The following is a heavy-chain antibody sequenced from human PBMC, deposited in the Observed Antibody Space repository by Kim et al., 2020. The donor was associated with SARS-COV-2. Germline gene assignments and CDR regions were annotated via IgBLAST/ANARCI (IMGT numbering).Heavy chain of an antibody. CDR2: INHSGST. Sequence: SETLSLTCAVYGGSFSGYYWSWIRQPPGKGLEWIGEINHSGSTNYNPSLKSRVTISVDTSKNQFSLKLSSVTAADTAVYYCARGQGVVVPAAFGVLLFYYYYMDVWGKGTTVTVSS. J-gene: IGHJ6*03. V-gene: IGHV4-34*01. D-gene: IGHD2-2*01. CDR1: GGSFSGYY. CDR3: ARGQGVVVPAAFGVLLFYYYYMDV.